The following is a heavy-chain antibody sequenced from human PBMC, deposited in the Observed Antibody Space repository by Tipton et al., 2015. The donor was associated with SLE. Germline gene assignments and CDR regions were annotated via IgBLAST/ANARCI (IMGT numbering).Heavy chain of an antibody. J-gene: IGHJ4*02. D-gene: IGHD6-19*01. Sequence: TLSLTCTVFGGSISSHYWSWIRQPAGKGLEWIGQIHSSGSTSYNPSLKSRVSISVDTSKNQFSLRLSSVTAADTAIYYCARGGYSSGWYGDYFVYCGQGTLVTVSS. CDR1: GGSISSHY. CDR2: IHSSGST. CDR3: ARGGYSSGWYGDYFVY. V-gene: IGHV4-4*07.